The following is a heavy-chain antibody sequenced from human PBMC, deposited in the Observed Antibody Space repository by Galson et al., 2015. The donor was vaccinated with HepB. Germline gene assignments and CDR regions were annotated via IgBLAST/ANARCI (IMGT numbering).Heavy chain of an antibody. V-gene: IGHV3-73*01. J-gene: IGHJ2*01. CDR3: AKHTIVGRTSLRYIDL. CDR2: IRSKATNFAA. Sequence: SLRLSCAASGFTFSGSAIHWVRQASGKGPAWIGHIRSKATNFAAFYVPSLKGRFTISRDDSKNLAYLHMRSLKTDDTAVCYCAKHTIVGRTSLRYIDLWGRGTLVTVSS. CDR1: GFTFSGSA. D-gene: IGHD2-21*01.